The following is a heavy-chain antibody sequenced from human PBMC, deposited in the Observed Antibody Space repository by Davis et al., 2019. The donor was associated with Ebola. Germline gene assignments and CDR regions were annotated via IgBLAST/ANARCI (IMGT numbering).Heavy chain of an antibody. J-gene: IGHJ4*02. CDR1: GGSISSSSYY. D-gene: IGHD5-18*01. CDR2: IYYSGST. Sequence: MPSETLSLTCTVSGGSISSSSYYWGWIRQPPGKGLEWIGSIYYSGSTYYNPSLKSRVTISVDTSKNQFSVKLSSVTAADTAVYYCASQASIQLWARYWGQGTLVTVSS. V-gene: IGHV4-39*01. CDR3: ASQASIQLWARY.